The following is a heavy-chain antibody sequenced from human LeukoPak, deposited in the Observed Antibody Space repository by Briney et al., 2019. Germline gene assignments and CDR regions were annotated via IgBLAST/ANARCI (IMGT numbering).Heavy chain of an antibody. J-gene: IGHJ4*02. Sequence: ASVKVSCKASGYTFTSYGISWVRQAPGQGLEWMGWISAYNGNTNYAQKLQGSVTMTTDTSTSTAYMKLRSLRSDDTAVYYCARDDCSSTSCYLYYFDYWGQGTLVTVSS. CDR3: ARDDCSSTSCYLYYFDY. CDR1: GYTFTSYG. CDR2: ISAYNGNT. V-gene: IGHV1-18*01. D-gene: IGHD2-2*01.